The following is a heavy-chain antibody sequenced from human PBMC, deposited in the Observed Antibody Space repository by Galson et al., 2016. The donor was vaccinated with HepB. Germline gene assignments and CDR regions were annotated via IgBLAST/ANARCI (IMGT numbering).Heavy chain of an antibody. CDR1: QNMRAYW. V-gene: IGHV3-7*01. J-gene: IGHJ6*02. CDR3: ARVLGGSTTSTMDV. D-gene: IGHD2-2*01. Sequence: SLRLSCAVSQNMRAYWMSWARQAPGKGLEWVANIKQDGSEKHYGDSVTGRFTISRDNANNALYLQMNSLRAADTAVYYCARVLGGSTTSTMDVWGQGTMVAVSS. CDR2: IKQDGSEK.